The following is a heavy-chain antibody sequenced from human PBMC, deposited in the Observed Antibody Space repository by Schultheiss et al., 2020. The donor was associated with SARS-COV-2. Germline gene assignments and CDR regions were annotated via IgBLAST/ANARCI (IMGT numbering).Heavy chain of an antibody. J-gene: IGHJ4*02. CDR2: ISYDGSNK. CDR3: VKSQSGDYDPFDY. D-gene: IGHD4-17*01. V-gene: IGHV3-30*14. Sequence: GGSLRLSCAASGFTFSSHAMSWVRQAPGKGLEWVAVISYDGSNKYYADSVKGRFTISRDNSKNTLYLQMSSLRAEDTAVYYCVKSQSGDYDPFDYWGQGTLVTVSS. CDR1: GFTFSSHA.